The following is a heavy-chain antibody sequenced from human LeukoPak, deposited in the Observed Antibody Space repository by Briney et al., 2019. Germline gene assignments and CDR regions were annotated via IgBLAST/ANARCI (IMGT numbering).Heavy chain of an antibody. J-gene: IGHJ5*02. Sequence: APVKVSCKASGGTISSYAISWVRQAPGQGLEWVGGIIPIFGTANYAQKFQGRVTITTDESTSTAYMELSSLRPEDTAVYYCAREVFGVGFDPWGQGALVTVSS. CDR3: AREVFGVGFDP. D-gene: IGHD3-3*01. CDR2: IIPIFGTA. CDR1: GGTISSYA. V-gene: IGHV1-69*05.